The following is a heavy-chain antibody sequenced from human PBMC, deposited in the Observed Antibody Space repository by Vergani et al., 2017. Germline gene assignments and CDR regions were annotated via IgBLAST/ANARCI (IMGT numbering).Heavy chain of an antibody. CDR1: GYSVGSGYY. V-gene: IGHV4-38-2*01. CDR3: ARRHPYGSAYVDF. CDR2: VHRNGNT. Sequence: QVDLQESGPGLVKSSETLSSNGAVSGYSVGSGYYWGWIRQPPGGGLEWIGCVHRNGNTYYTSSLRSRATISWDTSKNQFSLRLTSVTAADTAVYYCARRHPYGSAYVDFWGRGVLVAVSA. D-gene: IGHD3-10*01. J-gene: IGHJ4*02.